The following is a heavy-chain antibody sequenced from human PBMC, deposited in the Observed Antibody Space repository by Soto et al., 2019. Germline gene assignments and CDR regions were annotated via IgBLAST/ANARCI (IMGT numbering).Heavy chain of an antibody. J-gene: IGHJ3*02. CDR3: ARGQTAMVTQYDAFDI. Sequence: GASVKVSCKASGGTFSSYAISWVRQAPGQGLEWMGGIIPIFGTANYAQKFQGRVTITADESTSTAYMELSSLRSEDTAVYYCARGQTAMVTQYDAFDIWGQGKMVTVSS. CDR2: IIPIFGTA. CDR1: GGTFSSYA. V-gene: IGHV1-69*13. D-gene: IGHD5-18*01.